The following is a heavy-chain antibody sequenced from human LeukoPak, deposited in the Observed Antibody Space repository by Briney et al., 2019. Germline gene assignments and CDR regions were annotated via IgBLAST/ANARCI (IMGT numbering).Heavy chain of an antibody. CDR2: ISSSDTYT. J-gene: IGHJ4*02. CDR1: GFTFSDYY. V-gene: IGHV3-11*05. CDR3: ARGNKPVTLDY. D-gene: IGHD1-14*01. Sequence: GGSLRLSCAASGFTFSDYYMSWIRQAPGKGLEWVSYISSSDTYTNYADSVKGRFTISRDNAKNSLYLQMNSLRAKDTAVYYCARGNKPVTLDYWGQGTLVTVSS.